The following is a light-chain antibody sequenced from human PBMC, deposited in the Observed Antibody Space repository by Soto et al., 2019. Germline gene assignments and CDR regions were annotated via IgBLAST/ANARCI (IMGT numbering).Light chain of an antibody. V-gene: IGKV1-33*01. CDR1: QDISNY. CDR2: DAS. Sequence: DILMTQSPSSLSASVGDRVTITCQASQDISNYLNWYQQKPGKAPKLLIYDASNLETGVPSRFSGSGSGTDFTFTISSLQAEDIATYYCQQYDNIPLTFGGGTKVEIK. J-gene: IGKJ4*01. CDR3: QQYDNIPLT.